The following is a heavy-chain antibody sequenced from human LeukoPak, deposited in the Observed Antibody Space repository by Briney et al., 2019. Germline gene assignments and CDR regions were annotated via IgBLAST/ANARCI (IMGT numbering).Heavy chain of an antibody. CDR2: ISGSGGST. CDR3: AKRSGDY. J-gene: IGHJ4*02. CDR1: GFTFSSFG. V-gene: IGHV3-23*01. Sequence: PGGSLRLSCAASGFTFSSFGMSWVRQAPGKGLEWVSGISGSGGSTYYADSVKGRFTISRDNSKNTLYLQMNSLRAEDTAIYFCAKRSGDYWGQGTLVTVSS.